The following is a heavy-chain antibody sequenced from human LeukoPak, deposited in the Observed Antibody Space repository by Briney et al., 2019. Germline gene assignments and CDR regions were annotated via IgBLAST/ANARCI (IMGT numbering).Heavy chain of an antibody. V-gene: IGHV3-7*01. CDR1: GFTFSSYW. CDR2: IKQDGSEK. J-gene: IGHJ3*02. D-gene: IGHD2-2*01. Sequence: GGSLRLSCAASGFTFSSYWMSWVRQAPGKGLEWVANIKQDGSEKYYVDSVKGRFTISRDNAKNSLHLQMNSLRAEDTAVYYCARERGVGAFDIWGQGTMVTVSS. CDR3: ARERGVGAFDI.